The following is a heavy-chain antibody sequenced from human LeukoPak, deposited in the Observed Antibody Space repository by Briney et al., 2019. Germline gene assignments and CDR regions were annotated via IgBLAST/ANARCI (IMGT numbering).Heavy chain of an antibody. CDR1: GYTFTSYG. Sequence: ASVKVSCKASGYTFTSYGISWVRQAPGQGLEWMGWISAYNGNTNYAQKLQGRVTMTTDTSTSTAYMELRSLRSDDTAVYYCARDWAYGASFWDRTTVTLDYWGQGTLVTVSS. CDR3: ARDWAYGASFWDRTTVTLDY. V-gene: IGHV1-18*01. CDR2: ISAYNGNT. D-gene: IGHD4-11*01. J-gene: IGHJ4*02.